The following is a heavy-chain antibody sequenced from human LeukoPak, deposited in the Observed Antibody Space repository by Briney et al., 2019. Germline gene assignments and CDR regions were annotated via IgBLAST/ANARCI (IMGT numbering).Heavy chain of an antibody. CDR1: GFTVSSSY. V-gene: IGHV3-66*01. CDR2: IHRSGNT. D-gene: IGHD1-26*01. J-gene: IGHJ4*02. CDR3: ARDFESGASVFDN. Sequence: GGSLRLSCAASGFTVSSSYMSWVRQAPGKGLEWVSIIHRSGNTYYADYVEGRFTISKDTSKNTLYLQTSGLRVEDTAVYYCARDFESGASVFDNWGQGTLVTVSS.